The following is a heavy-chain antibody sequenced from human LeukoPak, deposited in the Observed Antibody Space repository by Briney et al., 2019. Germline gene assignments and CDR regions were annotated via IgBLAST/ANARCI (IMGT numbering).Heavy chain of an antibody. Sequence: ASVKVSCKASGYTFTSYDINLVRQATGQGLEWMGWMNPNSGNTGYAQKFQGRVTMTRNTSISTAYMELSSLRSEDTAVYYCARGSPIGIAARLKYYYMDVWGKGTTVTVSS. CDR2: MNPNSGNT. CDR3: ARGSPIGIAARLKYYYMDV. V-gene: IGHV1-8*01. D-gene: IGHD6-6*01. J-gene: IGHJ6*03. CDR1: GYTFTSYD.